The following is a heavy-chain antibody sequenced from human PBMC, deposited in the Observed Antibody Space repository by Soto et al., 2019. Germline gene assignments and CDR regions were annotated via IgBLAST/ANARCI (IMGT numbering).Heavy chain of an antibody. J-gene: IGHJ6*02. D-gene: IGHD2-15*01. Sequence: QVQLVESGGGVVQPGRSLRLSCAASGFTFNNYAMHWVRQAPGKGLEWMAVVSYDGSNKYYADSVKGRFTISRDNSKNTLYLQMNSQRAEDTAVYYCARELLPDYFYYYGLDVWGQGTTVAVSS. CDR2: VSYDGSNK. CDR1: GFTFNNYA. V-gene: IGHV3-30-3*01. CDR3: ARELLPDYFYYYGLDV.